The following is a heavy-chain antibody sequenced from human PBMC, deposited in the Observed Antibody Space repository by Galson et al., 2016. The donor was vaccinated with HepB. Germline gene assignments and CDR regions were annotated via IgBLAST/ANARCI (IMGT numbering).Heavy chain of an antibody. Sequence: SVKVSCKVCGHILTKLSMHWVRQAPGKGLEWMGRFDPEDGETISAQNFQGRVTMTEDTSTNTAYMELSSLRSEDTAVYYCATGRAYYDFSSGYYSPYWYFDLWGRGTLVTVSS. J-gene: IGHJ2*01. V-gene: IGHV1-24*01. CDR3: ATGRAYYDFSSGYYSPYWYFDL. CDR1: GHILTKLS. CDR2: FDPEDGET. D-gene: IGHD3-3*01.